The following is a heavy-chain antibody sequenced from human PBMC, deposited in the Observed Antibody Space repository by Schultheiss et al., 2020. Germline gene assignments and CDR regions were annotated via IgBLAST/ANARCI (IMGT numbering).Heavy chain of an antibody. CDR1: GGSISSGGYY. D-gene: IGHD6-13*01. CDR3: ARLVSSQQLSPGDAFDI. CDR2: IYYSGST. V-gene: IGHV4-31*03. Sequence: SETLSLTCTVSGGSISSGGYYWSWIRQHPGKGLEWIGYIYYSGSTYYNPSLKSRVIISVDASKNQFSLKLSSVTAADTAVYYCARLVSSQQLSPGDAFDIWGQGTMVTVSS. J-gene: IGHJ3*02.